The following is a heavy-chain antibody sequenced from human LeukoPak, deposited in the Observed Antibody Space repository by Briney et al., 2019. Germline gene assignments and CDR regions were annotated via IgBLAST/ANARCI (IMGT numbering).Heavy chain of an antibody. CDR3: ARGGGVVPAAIDAFDI. V-gene: IGHV3-20*01. CDR2: INWNGGST. J-gene: IGHJ3*02. CDR1: GFTFDDYG. D-gene: IGHD2-2*01. Sequence: GGSLRLSCAASGFTFDDYGMSWVRQAPGKGLEWVSGINWNGGSTGYADSVKGRFTISRDNAKNSLYLQMNSLRAEDTALYHCARGGGVVPAAIDAFDIWGQGTMVTVSS.